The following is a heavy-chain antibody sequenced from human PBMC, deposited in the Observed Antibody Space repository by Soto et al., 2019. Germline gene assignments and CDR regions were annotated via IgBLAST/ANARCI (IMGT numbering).Heavy chain of an antibody. CDR3: ARVGYSSSWYKEYYYYGMDV. CDR2: IYYSGST. D-gene: IGHD6-13*01. Sequence: PSETPSLTCTVSGGSISSYYWSWIRQPPGKGLEWIGYIYYSGSTNHNPSLKSRVTISVDTSKNQFSLKLSSVTAADTAVYYCARVGYSSSWYKEYYYYGMDVWGQGTTVTVSS. J-gene: IGHJ6*02. CDR1: GGSISSYY. V-gene: IGHV4-59*01.